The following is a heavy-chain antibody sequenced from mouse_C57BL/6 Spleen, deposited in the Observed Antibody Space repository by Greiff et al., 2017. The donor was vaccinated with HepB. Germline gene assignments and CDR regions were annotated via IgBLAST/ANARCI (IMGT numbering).Heavy chain of an antibody. CDR1: GYTFTSYW. CDR3: TSGYYYGPAWFAY. CDR2: IYPGNSDT. Sequence: EVQLQQSGTVLARPGASVKMSCKTSGYTFTSYWMHWVKQRPGQGLEWIGAIYPGNSDTSYNQKFKGKAKLTAVTSASTAYMELSSLTNEDSAVYYCTSGYYYGPAWFAYWGQGTLVTVSA. J-gene: IGHJ3*01. V-gene: IGHV1-5*01. D-gene: IGHD1-1*01.